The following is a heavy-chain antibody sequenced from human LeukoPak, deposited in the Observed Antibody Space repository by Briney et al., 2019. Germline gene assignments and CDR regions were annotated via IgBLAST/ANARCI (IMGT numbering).Heavy chain of an antibody. CDR2: IKQDESEK. CDR1: GFTFSNYW. V-gene: IGHV3-7*04. J-gene: IGHJ4*02. Sequence: PGGSLRLSCVFSGFTFSNYWMSWVRQAPGKGLEWVANIKQDESEKHYVDSVKGRFTISRDNAKNSLYLQMNSLRAEDAAIYYCTRVGYIDEGIDYWGQGTLVTVSS. CDR3: TRVGYIDEGIDY. D-gene: IGHD5-24*01.